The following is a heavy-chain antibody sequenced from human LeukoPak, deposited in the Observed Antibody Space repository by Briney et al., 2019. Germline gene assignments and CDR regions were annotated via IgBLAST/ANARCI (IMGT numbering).Heavy chain of an antibody. V-gene: IGHV3-7*01. J-gene: IGHJ4*02. CDR2: IKQDGSEK. CDR1: GFTFSSDW. Sequence: GGSLRLSCAASGFTFSSDWMSWVRQAPGKGLEWVANIKQDGSEKYYVDSVKGRFTISRDNAKNSLYLQMNSLRAEDTAVYYCARSLLWFGELQCWGQGTLVTVSS. D-gene: IGHD3-10*01. CDR3: ARSLLWFGELQC.